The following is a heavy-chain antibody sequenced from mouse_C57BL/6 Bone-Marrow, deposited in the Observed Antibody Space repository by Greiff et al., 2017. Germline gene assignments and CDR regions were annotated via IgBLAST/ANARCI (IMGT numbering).Heavy chain of an antibody. CDR3: ARHYGSSFDY. D-gene: IGHD1-1*01. CDR1: GYTFTSYW. J-gene: IGHJ2*01. CDR2: IYPGSGST. V-gene: IGHV1-55*01. Sequence: QVQLQQPGAELVKPGASVKMSCKASGYTFTSYWITWVQPRPGQGLEWIGDIYPGSGSTNYNEKFKSKATLTVYTSSSTAYMQLSSLTPEDSAVYYCARHYGSSFDYWGQGTTLTVSS.